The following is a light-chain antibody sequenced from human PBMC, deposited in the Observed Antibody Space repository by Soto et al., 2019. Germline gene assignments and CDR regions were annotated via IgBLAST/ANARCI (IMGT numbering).Light chain of an antibody. CDR3: QSYDSSLSGYV. V-gene: IGLV1-40*01. J-gene: IGLJ1*01. Sequence: QSVLTQPPSVSGAPGQRVTISCTGSSSNIGAGYDVLWYQQLPGTAPKLLIYGNSNRPSGVPDRFSSSKSGTSASLAITGLQAEDEADYYCQSYDSSLSGYVFGTGTKLTVL. CDR1: SSNIGAGYD. CDR2: GNS.